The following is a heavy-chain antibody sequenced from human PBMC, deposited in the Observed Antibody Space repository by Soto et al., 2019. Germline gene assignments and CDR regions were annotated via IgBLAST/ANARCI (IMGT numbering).Heavy chain of an antibody. CDR1: GFTFSSYA. V-gene: IGHV3-64*01. D-gene: IGHD4-17*01. Sequence: EVQLVESGGGLVQSGGSLRLSCAASGFTFSSYAMHWVRQAPGKGLEYVSAISSNGGSTYYANSVKGRFTISRDNSKNTLYLQMGSLRAEDMAVYYCARGTVTQREHDAFDIWGQGTMVTVSS. J-gene: IGHJ3*02. CDR2: ISSNGGST. CDR3: ARGTVTQREHDAFDI.